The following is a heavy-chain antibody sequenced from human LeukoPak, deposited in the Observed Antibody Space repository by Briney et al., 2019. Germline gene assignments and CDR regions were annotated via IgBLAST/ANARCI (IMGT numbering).Heavy chain of an antibody. D-gene: IGHD4-17*01. V-gene: IGHV3-23*01. CDR3: AKGFFIGTLTKNWFDP. CDR1: GFTISSYA. Sequence: PGGSLRLSCAASGFTISSYAMGWARQAPGKGLEWVSVISGSGGSTYYADSLKGRFTISRDNSKNTVYLQMNSLRAEDTAEYYCAKGFFIGTLTKNWFDPWGQGTLVTVSS. CDR2: ISGSGGST. J-gene: IGHJ5*02.